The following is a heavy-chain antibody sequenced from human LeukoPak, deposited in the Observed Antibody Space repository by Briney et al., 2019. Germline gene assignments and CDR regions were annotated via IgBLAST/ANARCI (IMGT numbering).Heavy chain of an antibody. CDR2: IDSSSSTI. CDR3: ARVYSSSWYFGYLYIDV. CDR1: GFPFSSYG. J-gene: IGHJ6*03. D-gene: IGHD6-13*01. Sequence: GGSLRLSCAASGFPFSSYGMNWVRQAPGKGLEWVSYIDSSSSTIYYADSVKGRFTISGDNAKKSLYLQMNNLRAEDTAVHYCARVYSSSWYFGYLYIDVWGNGTTVTVSS. V-gene: IGHV3-48*04.